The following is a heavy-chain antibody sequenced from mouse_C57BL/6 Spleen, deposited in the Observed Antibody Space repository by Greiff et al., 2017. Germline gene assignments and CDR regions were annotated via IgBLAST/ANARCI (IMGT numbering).Heavy chain of an antibody. J-gene: IGHJ4*01. D-gene: IGHD1-1*01. CDR2: INPNNGGT. Sequence: EVQLQQSEPELVKPGASVKISCKASGYTFTDYYMNWVKQSHGKSLEWIGDINPNNGGTSYKQKFKGKATLTVDKSSSTAYMQLRSLTSEDSAVYYCADGSSYVGYAMDYWGQGTSVTVSS. V-gene: IGHV1-26*01. CDR1: GYTFTDYY. CDR3: ADGSSYVGYAMDY.